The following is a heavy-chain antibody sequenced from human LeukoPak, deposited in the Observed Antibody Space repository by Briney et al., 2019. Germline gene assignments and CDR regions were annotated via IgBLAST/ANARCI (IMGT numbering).Heavy chain of an antibody. CDR2: ITGSGGGT. CDR1: GFTFSSYA. CDR3: AKWGDYDVLTGYNDPDY. D-gene: IGHD3-9*01. V-gene: IGHV3-23*01. Sequence: PGGSLRLSCAASGFTFSSYAMSWVRQAPGKGLEWVSAITGSGGGTYYADSVKGRFTISRHNSKNTLYLQMNSLRAEDTAVYYCAKWGDYDVLTGYNDPDYWGQGTLVTVSS. J-gene: IGHJ4*02.